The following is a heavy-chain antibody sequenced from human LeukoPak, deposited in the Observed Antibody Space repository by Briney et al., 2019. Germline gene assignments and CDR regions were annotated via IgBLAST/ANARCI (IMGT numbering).Heavy chain of an antibody. CDR1: GFTVSNHY. CDR3: ARGSSWPMFDI. D-gene: IGHD6-13*01. CDR2: TCSGGST. J-gene: IGHJ3*02. Sequence: GGSLRLSCVASGFTVSNHYMSWVRQTPGKGLEWVSITCSGGSTYYADSVKGRFTISRDNSKNTLFLQMNSLRGEDTAVYYCARGSSWPMFDIWGQGTMVTVSS. V-gene: IGHV3-66*02.